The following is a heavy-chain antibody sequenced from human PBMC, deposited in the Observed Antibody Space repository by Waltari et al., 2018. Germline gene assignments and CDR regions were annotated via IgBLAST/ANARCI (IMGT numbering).Heavy chain of an antibody. Sequence: EVQLVESGGGLVKPGGSLRLSCAASGFSFSNAWMNWVRQAPGKGLEWVGRIKRKSDGGKAVYAAPVQGRFTISRDDSKNTLYLQMNSLKIEDTAVYYCTTAGDYYYYMDVWGKGTTVTVSS. CDR1: GFSFSNAW. CDR2: IKRKSDGGKA. D-gene: IGHD3-10*01. CDR3: TTAGDYYYYMDV. V-gene: IGHV3-15*07. J-gene: IGHJ6*03.